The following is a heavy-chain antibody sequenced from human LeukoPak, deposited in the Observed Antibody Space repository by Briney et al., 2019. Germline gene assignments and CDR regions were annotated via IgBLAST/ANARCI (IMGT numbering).Heavy chain of an antibody. CDR3: ARTEAFCSDTSCSNWLDP. J-gene: IGHJ5*02. V-gene: IGHV4-4*02. Sequence: PSGTLSLTCAVSGGSVSGSNWWNWVRQPPGKGLEWIGKIHHSGSTNYKPSLKSRVTISVDKSQNQFSLKFSSVTAADTAVEYCARTEAFCSDTSCSNWLDPWGQGTLVTVSS. CDR1: GGSVSGSNW. CDR2: IHHSGST. D-gene: IGHD2-2*01.